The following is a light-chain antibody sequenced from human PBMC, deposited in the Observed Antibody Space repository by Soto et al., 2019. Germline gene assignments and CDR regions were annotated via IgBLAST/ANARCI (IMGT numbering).Light chain of an antibody. J-gene: IGKJ1*01. Sequence: EIVLTQSPGTLSLSPGERATHSCRASQSVSSSYLAWYQQKPGQAPRLLIYGASSRATGIPDRFSGSGSGTDFTLTISRLEPEDFAVYYCQQYGSSGWTFGQGTQVEIK. CDR1: QSVSSSY. CDR2: GAS. V-gene: IGKV3-20*01. CDR3: QQYGSSGWT.